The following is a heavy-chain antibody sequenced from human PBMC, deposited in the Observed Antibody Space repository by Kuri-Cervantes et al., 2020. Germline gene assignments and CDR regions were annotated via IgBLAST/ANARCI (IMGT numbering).Heavy chain of an antibody. D-gene: IGHD3-10*01. J-gene: IGHJ5*02. V-gene: IGHV1-3*01. Sequence: ASVKVSCKASGYMFTSYAIHWVRQAPGQRLEWMGWINVGNGKTQYSQKFQGRLTFSRDTSASTAYMELRSLRSDDTAVYHCARDDTMVRGIIHNRFDPWGQGTLVTVSS. CDR1: GYMFTSYA. CDR3: ARDDTMVRGIIHNRFDP. CDR2: INVGNGKT.